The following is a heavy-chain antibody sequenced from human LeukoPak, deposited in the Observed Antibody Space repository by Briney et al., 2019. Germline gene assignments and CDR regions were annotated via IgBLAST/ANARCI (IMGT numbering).Heavy chain of an antibody. CDR3: ARRGYDSSGYYYAY. D-gene: IGHD3-22*01. Sequence: SETLSLTCTVSGGSIRSSYYYWGWIRQPPGKGLEWIGSIYDSGSTYYNPSLKSRVTISVDTSKNQFSLKLSSVTAADTAVYYCARRGYDSSGYYYAYWGQGTLVTVSS. CDR1: GGSIRSSYYY. J-gene: IGHJ4*02. CDR2: IYDSGST. V-gene: IGHV4-39*01.